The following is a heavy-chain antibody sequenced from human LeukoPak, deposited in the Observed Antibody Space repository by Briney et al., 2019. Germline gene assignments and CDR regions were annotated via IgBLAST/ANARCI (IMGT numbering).Heavy chain of an antibody. CDR2: ISWDGDTS. V-gene: IGHV3-43*01. CDR1: RYLLGHHT. Sequence: GGSLRLSCAPSRYLLGHHTTQCLRQGPGKGLEWVCFISWDGDTSYCADSVKGRFTISIDNSKNSVHLDIKSLRTEDTGFYFCANDMGWRVALDGGGYMDVRGKGTTVIVSS. J-gene: IGHJ6*03. D-gene: IGHD1-1*01. CDR3: ANDMGWRVALDGGGYMDV.